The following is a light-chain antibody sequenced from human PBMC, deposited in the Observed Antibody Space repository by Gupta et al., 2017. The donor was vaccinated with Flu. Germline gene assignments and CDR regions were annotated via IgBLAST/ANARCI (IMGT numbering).Light chain of an antibody. CDR2: AVS. V-gene: IGLV2-14*04. J-gene: IGLJ2*01. Sequence: TISCTETSSDVGADNYDFCYQQRPGKAPNLLIFAVSTRHAGGANRFSGSKSGHTAALTIAGLQAEDEDDDYCSSYTSVSAIIVVFGGGTKLTVL. CDR1: SSDVGADNY. CDR3: SSYTSVSAIIVV.